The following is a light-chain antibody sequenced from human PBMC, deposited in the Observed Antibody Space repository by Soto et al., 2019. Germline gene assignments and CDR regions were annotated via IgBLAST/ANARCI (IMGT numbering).Light chain of an antibody. Sequence: EFVVTQSPATLSVSPGERATLSCRASQSVSINLAWYQQKPGQAPRLLIYGASTRATGIPDRFRGSGTGTDVTLTVCSVYSEDIAVYRGQPYYFWFRPWAFGEGAKV. CDR3: QPYYFWFRPWA. CDR1: QSVSIN. J-gene: IGKJ1*01. V-gene: IGKV3-15*01. CDR2: GAS.